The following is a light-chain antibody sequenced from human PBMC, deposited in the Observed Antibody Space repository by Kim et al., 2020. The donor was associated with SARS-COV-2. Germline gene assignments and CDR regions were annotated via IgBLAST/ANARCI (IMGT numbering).Light chain of an antibody. CDR1: SSDVASYNY. Sequence: QSALTQPASVSGSPGQSITISCTGTSSDVASYNYVSWYQQHPGKAPKLMIYDVSNRPSGVSNRFSGSKSGNTASLTISGLQAEDEADYYCSSYTSSSTRVFGTGTKVTVL. V-gene: IGLV2-14*03. CDR2: DVS. J-gene: IGLJ1*01. CDR3: SSYTSSSTRV.